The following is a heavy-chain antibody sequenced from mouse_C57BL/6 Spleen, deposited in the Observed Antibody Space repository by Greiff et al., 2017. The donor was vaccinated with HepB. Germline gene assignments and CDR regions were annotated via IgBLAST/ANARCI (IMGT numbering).Heavy chain of an antibody. J-gene: IGHJ2*01. CDR1: GFTFSSYA. Sequence: DVMLVESGEGLVKPGGSLKLSCAASGFTFSSYAMSWVRQTPEKRLEWVAYISSGGDYIYYADTVKGRFTISRDNARNTLYLQMSSLKSEDTAMYYCTRDVTTVVAPYFDYWGQGTTLTVSS. CDR2: ISSGGDYI. D-gene: IGHD1-1*01. CDR3: TRDVTTVVAPYFDY. V-gene: IGHV5-9-1*02.